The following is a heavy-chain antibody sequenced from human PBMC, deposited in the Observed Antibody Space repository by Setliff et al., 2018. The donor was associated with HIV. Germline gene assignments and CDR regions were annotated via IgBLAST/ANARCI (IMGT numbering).Heavy chain of an antibody. Sequence: ASVKVSCKALGFLVTGYNVHWVRQAPGHGPEWLGRINPNNGGTNYAQKFQGRVTMSLDTSTSTVYLELKALTSDDTAVYYCVRPRVFDSFDVWGPGTMVTVSS. CDR1: GFLVTGYN. V-gene: IGHV1-2*06. CDR2: INPNNGGT. CDR3: VRPRVFDSFDV. J-gene: IGHJ3*01.